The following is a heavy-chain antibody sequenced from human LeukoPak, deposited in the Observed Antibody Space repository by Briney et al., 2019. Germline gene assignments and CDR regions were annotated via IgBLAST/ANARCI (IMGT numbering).Heavy chain of an antibody. J-gene: IGHJ4*02. CDR1: SGSINSYY. CDR3: ARLGYTASHYFLDY. Sequence: SETLSLTCTVSSGSINSYYWGWVRQPAGRGLEWIGRIYTTGTTHYNPSLKSRLTMSIDTSKRQFSLNLRSVTAADTAIYYCARLGYTASHYFLDYWGQGTLVTVSS. V-gene: IGHV4-4*07. D-gene: IGHD3-16*02. CDR2: IYTTGTT.